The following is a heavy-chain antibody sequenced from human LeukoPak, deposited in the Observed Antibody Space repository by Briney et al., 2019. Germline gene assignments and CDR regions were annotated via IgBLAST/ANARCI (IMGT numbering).Heavy chain of an antibody. CDR1: GYSFTSYC. Sequence: KRGESLKISCKVSGYSFTSYCIGWVRQMPGKGLEWMGIIYPGDSGPTYSPSFQGQVTISVDKSISTAYLQWSSLKASDTAMYYCARSSSGWNFDYWGQGTLVTVSS. J-gene: IGHJ4*02. CDR2: IYPGDSGP. V-gene: IGHV5-51*01. CDR3: ARSSSGWNFDY. D-gene: IGHD6-19*01.